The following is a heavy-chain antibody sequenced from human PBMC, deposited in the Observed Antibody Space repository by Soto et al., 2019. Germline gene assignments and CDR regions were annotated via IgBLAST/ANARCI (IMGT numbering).Heavy chain of an antibody. J-gene: IGHJ6*02. Sequence: QVQLVQSGAEVKKPGSSVKVSCKASGGTFSSYAISWVRQAPGQGLEWMGGIIPIFGTANYAQKFQGRVTITADESKSTAYMELSSLRSEDTAVYYCANYDAAAGGGVYYYYYGMDVWGQGTTVTVSS. D-gene: IGHD6-13*01. CDR3: ANYDAAAGGGVYYYYYGMDV. CDR2: IIPIFGTA. V-gene: IGHV1-69*01. CDR1: GGTFSSYA.